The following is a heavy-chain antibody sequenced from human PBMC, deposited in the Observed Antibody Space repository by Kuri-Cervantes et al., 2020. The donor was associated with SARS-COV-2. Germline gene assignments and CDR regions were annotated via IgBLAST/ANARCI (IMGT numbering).Heavy chain of an antibody. V-gene: IGHV3-30-3*01. CDR2: ISYDGSNK. CDR1: GFTFSSYA. Sequence: GESLKISCAASGFTFSSYAMHWVRQAPGKGLEWVAVISYDGSNKYYADSVKGRFTISRDNSKNTLYLQMNSLRAEDTAVYYCARDLSWAAAGSLDYWGQGTLVTVSS. D-gene: IGHD6-13*01. CDR3: ARDLSWAAAGSLDY. J-gene: IGHJ4*02.